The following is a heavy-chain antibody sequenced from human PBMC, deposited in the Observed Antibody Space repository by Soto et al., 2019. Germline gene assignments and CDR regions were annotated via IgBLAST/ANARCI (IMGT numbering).Heavy chain of an antibody. CDR2: VYNSGST. CDR3: ARYRREAAAGYTLDY. Sequence: PAALPFPSSVSGGSISSNYWTWIRQPPGKGLEWIGYVYNSGSTNYNPSLKSRVTISEDTSKSQFSLKVNSMTAADTAVYYCARYRREAAAGYTLDYWGQGILVTVSS. D-gene: IGHD6-13*01. J-gene: IGHJ4*02. V-gene: IGHV4-59*01. CDR1: GGSISSNY.